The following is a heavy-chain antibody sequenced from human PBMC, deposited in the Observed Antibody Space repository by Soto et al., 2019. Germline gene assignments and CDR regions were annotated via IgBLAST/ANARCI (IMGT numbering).Heavy chain of an antibody. D-gene: IGHD6-6*01. Sequence: XGSLRLSCASSGFTFSSYWMHCVRQVPGKGMEWVSEIDSDGSRTDYADSVKGRFTISRDNAKNSLYLQMNSLRDEDTAVYYCARDLESIAVPPYTDWGQATLLTVSS. CDR2: IDSDGSRT. J-gene: IGHJ4*02. V-gene: IGHV3-74*01. CDR1: GFTFSSYW. CDR3: ARDLESIAVPPYTD.